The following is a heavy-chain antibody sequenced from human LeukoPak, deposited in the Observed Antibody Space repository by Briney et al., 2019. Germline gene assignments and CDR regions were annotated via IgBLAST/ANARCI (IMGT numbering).Heavy chain of an antibody. Sequence: GGSLRLSCAASGFTVSSNYMSWVRQAPGKGLEWVSVIYSGGSTYYADSVKGRFTISRDNSKNTLYLQMNSLRAEDTALYYCASWPKGKYGYIDYWGQGTLVTVSS. CDR1: GFTVSSNY. V-gene: IGHV3-66*01. J-gene: IGHJ4*02. D-gene: IGHD3-10*01. CDR3: ASWPKGKYGYIDY. CDR2: IYSGGST.